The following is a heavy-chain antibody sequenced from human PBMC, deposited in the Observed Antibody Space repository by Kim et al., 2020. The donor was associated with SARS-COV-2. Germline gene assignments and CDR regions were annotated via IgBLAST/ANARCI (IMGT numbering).Heavy chain of an antibody. V-gene: IGHV5-51*01. CDR2: IYPGDSDT. CDR1: GYSFTSYW. Sequence: GESLKISCKGSGYSFTSYWIGWVRQMPGKGLEWMGIIYPGDSDTRYSPSFQGQVTISADKSISTAYLQWSSLKASDTAMYYCASRSYYYDSSGYYGVYWGQGTLVTVSS. D-gene: IGHD3-22*01. J-gene: IGHJ4*02. CDR3: ASRSYYYDSSGYYGVY.